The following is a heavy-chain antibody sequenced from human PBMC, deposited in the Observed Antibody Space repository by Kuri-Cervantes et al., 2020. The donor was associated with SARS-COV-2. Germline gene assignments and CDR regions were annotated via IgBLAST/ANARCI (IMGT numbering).Heavy chain of an antibody. J-gene: IGHJ4*02. CDR3: ARDLSLGKSLDY. Sequence: GESLKISCAASGFTFSSYGMHWVRQAPGKGLEWVAVISYDGSNTYYADSVKGRFTISRDNSKNTLYLQMNSLRAEDTAVYYCARDLSLGKSLDYWGQGTLVTVSS. CDR1: GFTFSSYG. CDR2: ISYDGSNT. V-gene: IGHV3-30*03. D-gene: IGHD7-27*01.